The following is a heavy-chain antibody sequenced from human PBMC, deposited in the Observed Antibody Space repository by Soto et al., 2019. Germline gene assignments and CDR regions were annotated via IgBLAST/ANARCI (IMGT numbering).Heavy chain of an antibody. Sequence: SGGSLRLSCAASGFTFSSYSMNWVRQAPGKGLEWVSSISSSSSYIYYADSVKGRFTISRDNAKNSLYLQMNSLRAEDTAVYYCASLVSLYYYYGMDVWGQGTTVTVSS. V-gene: IGHV3-21*01. CDR2: ISSSSSYI. D-gene: IGHD2-2*01. CDR1: GFTFSSYS. CDR3: ASLVSLYYYYGMDV. J-gene: IGHJ6*02.